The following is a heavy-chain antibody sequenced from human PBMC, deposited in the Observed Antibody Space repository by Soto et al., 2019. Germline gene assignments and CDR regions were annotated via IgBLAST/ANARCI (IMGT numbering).Heavy chain of an antibody. CDR1: GFTFSSYA. J-gene: IGHJ4*02. Sequence: GGSLRLSCAASGFTFSSYAMSWVRQAPGKGLEWVSAISGSGGSTYYADSVKGRFTISRDNSKNTLYLQMTSLRAEDTAVYYDAKAHHATNDSCSYSCGPFDCWGQGTLVTVSS. CDR3: AKAHHATNDSCSYSCGPFDC. V-gene: IGHV3-23*01. CDR2: ISGSGGST. D-gene: IGHD1-26*01.